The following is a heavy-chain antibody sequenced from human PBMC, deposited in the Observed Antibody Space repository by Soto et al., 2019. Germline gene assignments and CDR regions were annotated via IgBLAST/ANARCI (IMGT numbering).Heavy chain of an antibody. D-gene: IGHD2-21*01. CDR2: ISGRGHRT. CDR1: GFTFRDYG. V-gene: IGHV3-23*01. CDR3: AKDVFADSKPFDY. J-gene: IGHJ4*02. Sequence: EEQLLESGGGLVQPGGSLRLSCAVSGFTFRDYGMIWVRQAPGQGLEWVSAISGRGHRTYYADSVKGRFTISRDNSKNTLYLQMNTLRAEDTATYYCAKDVFADSKPFDYWGQGTLVTVSS.